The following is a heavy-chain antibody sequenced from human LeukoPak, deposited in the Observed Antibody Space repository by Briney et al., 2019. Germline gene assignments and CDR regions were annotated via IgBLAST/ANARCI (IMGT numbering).Heavy chain of an antibody. Sequence: SETLSLTCTVSGGSISSYYWSWIRQPAGKGLEWIGRIYTSGGTNYNPSLKSRVTMSVDTSKNQFSLKLSSVTAADTAVYYCARDQAVAGTSHFDYWGQGTLVTVSS. CDR3: ARDQAVAGTSHFDY. CDR2: IYTSGGT. J-gene: IGHJ4*02. V-gene: IGHV4-4*07. CDR1: GGSISSYY. D-gene: IGHD6-19*01.